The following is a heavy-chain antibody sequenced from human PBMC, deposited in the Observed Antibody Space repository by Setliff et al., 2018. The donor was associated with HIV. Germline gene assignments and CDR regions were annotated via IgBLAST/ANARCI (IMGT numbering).Heavy chain of an antibody. V-gene: IGHV4-34*01. Sequence: SETLSLTCAVYGGSFSGYYWGWIRQPPGMGLEWIGSIHSSGTTDYNPSLKSRVAMSVDTSRSQFSLKLRSVTAADTAIYYCARHKTHYDFYAFDVWGQGTMVTVSS. CDR3: ARHKTHYDFYAFDV. J-gene: IGHJ3*01. CDR1: GGSFSGYY. CDR2: IHSSGTT. D-gene: IGHD3-3*01.